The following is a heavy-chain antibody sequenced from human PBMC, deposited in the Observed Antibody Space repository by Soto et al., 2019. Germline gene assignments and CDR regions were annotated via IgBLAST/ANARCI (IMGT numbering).Heavy chain of an antibody. D-gene: IGHD1-26*01. J-gene: IGHJ2*01. V-gene: IGHV3-33*01. CDR1: GFTFSSYG. Sequence: QVQLVESGGGVVQPGRSLRLSCAASGFTFSSYGMHWVRQAPGKGLEWVAVIWYDGSNTYYADSVKGRFTISRDNSKNALYLQMNSLRAEDTAVYYCARDTAGELDWYFDLWGRGTLVTVSS. CDR3: ARDTAGELDWYFDL. CDR2: IWYDGSNT.